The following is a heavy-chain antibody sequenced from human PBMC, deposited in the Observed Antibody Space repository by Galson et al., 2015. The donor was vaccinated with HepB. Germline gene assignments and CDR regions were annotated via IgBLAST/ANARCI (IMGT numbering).Heavy chain of an antibody. Sequence: SVKVSCKASGGTFSSYAISWVRQAPGQGLEWMGGIIPIFGTANYAQKFQGRVTITADESTSTAYMELSSLRSEDTAVYYCARTYYYDSSGYYFGWFDPWGQGTLGTVSS. CDR3: ARTYYYDSSGYYFGWFDP. CDR2: IIPIFGTA. CDR1: GGTFSSYA. J-gene: IGHJ5*02. V-gene: IGHV1-69*13. D-gene: IGHD3-22*01.